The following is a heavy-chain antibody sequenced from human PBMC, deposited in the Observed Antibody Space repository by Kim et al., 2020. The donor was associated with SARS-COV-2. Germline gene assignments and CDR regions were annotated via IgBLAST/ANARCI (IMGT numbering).Heavy chain of an antibody. V-gene: IGHV3-30-3*01. Sequence: GGSLRLSCAASGFTFSSYAMHWVRQAPGKGLEWVAVISYDGSNKYYADSVKGRFTISRDNSKNTLYLQMNSLRAEDTAVYYCARERHYDSSGWGTGGYG. D-gene: IGHD3-22*01. CDR1: GFTFSSYA. CDR2: ISYDGSNK. J-gene: IGHJ6*01. CDR3: ARERHYDSSGWGTGGYG.